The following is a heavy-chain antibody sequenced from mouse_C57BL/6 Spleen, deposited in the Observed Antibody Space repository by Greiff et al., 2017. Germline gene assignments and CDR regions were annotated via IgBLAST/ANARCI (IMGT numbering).Heavy chain of an antibody. D-gene: IGHD2-1*01. V-gene: IGHV1-55*01. CDR1: GYTFTSYW. CDR3: ARSVYYGNYVGFAY. J-gene: IGHJ3*01. CDR2: IYPGSGST. Sequence: QVQLQQSGAELVKPGASVKMSCKASGYTFTSYWITWVKQRPGQGLEWIGDIYPGSGSTNYNEKFKSKATLTVDTSSSTAYMQLSSLTSEDSAVYYCARSVYYGNYVGFAYWGQGTLVTVSA.